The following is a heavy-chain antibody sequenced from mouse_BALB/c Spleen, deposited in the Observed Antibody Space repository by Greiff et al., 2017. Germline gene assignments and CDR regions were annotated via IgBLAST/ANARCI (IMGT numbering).Heavy chain of an antibody. Sequence: QVQLQQPGAELVKPGAPVKLSCKASGSTFTSYTMHWVKQRPGQGLEWIGYINPSSGYTNYNQKFKDKATLTADKSSSTAYMQLSSLTSEDSAVYYCAREGRDAMDYWGQGTSVTVSS. CDR2: INPSSGYT. V-gene: IGHV1S26*01. CDR1: GSTFTSYT. J-gene: IGHJ4*01. CDR3: AREGRDAMDY. D-gene: IGHD3-3*01.